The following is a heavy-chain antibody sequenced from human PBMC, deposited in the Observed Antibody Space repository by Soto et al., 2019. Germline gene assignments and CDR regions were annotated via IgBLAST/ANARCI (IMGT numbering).Heavy chain of an antibody. J-gene: IGHJ6*02. CDR2: INHSGSP. D-gene: IGHD3-10*01. Sequence: SETLSLTCAVYGGSFSGYYWTWSRQPPRTGLEWIGEINHSGSPNSNPSLKSRVTISVDTSKNQFSLKLTSVTAADTAVYYCARILGLYGSVRYYDMDVWGQGTTVT. CDR3: ARILGLYGSVRYYDMDV. CDR1: GGSFSGYY. V-gene: IGHV4-34*01.